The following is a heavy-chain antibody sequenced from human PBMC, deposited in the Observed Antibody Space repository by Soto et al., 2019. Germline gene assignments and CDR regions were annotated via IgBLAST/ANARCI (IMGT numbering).Heavy chain of an antibody. J-gene: IGHJ4*02. CDR2: ISGSGGST. Sequence: GGSLRLSCAASGFTFSSYAMSWVRQAPGKGLEWVSAISGSGGSTYYADSVKGRFTISRDNSKNTLYLQMNSLRAEDTAVYYCAKDRIEGYSGYDSDYWGQGTLVTVSS. CDR1: GFTFSSYA. D-gene: IGHD5-12*01. CDR3: AKDRIEGYSGYDSDY. V-gene: IGHV3-23*01.